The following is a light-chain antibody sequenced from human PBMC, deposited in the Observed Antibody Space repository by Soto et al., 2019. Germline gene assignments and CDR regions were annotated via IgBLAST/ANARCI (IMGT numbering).Light chain of an antibody. CDR1: QGVSSSF. J-gene: IGKJ2*01. CDR3: QQYDSSPYT. Sequence: EIVLTQSPGTLSLSPGERATLSCRASQGVSSSFLAWCQQKPGQAPRLLIYGASSRATGIPDRFSGSESGTDFTLTISRLEPEDFAVYYCQQYDSSPYTFGQGTKVEIK. V-gene: IGKV3-20*01. CDR2: GAS.